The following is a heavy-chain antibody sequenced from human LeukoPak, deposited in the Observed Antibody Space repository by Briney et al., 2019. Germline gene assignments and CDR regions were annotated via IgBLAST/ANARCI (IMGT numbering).Heavy chain of an antibody. CDR1: GYTFTGYY. J-gene: IGHJ4*02. V-gene: IGHV1-2*06. CDR2: INPNSGGT. Sequence: ASVKVSCKASGYTFTGYYMHWVRQAPGQGLEWMGRINPNSGGTNYAQKFQGRVTMTRDTSISTAYMELSRLRSDDTAVYYCARGAQASNSWYLDYWGQGTLVTVSS. D-gene: IGHD6-13*01. CDR3: ARGAQASNSWYLDY.